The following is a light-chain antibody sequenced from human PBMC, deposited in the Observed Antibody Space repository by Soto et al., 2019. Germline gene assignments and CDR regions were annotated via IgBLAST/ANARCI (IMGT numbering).Light chain of an antibody. CDR3: QQFKSYPLT. CDR2: DAS. CDR1: QGISSA. V-gene: IGKV1-13*02. J-gene: IGKJ4*01. Sequence: AIQLTQSPSSLSAAVGDRVIITCRASQGISSALAWYQQKPGKPPKVLIYDASSLESGVPSRFSGSGSGTDFTLTISSLQPEDFATYYCQQFKSYPLTFGGGTKVEI.